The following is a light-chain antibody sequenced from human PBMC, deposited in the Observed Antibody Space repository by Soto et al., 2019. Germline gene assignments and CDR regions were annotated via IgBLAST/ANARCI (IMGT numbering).Light chain of an antibody. CDR1: SSDVGGYNY. V-gene: IGLV2-14*01. CDR2: EVS. CDR3: CSYTSSSTLV. J-gene: IGLJ2*01. Sequence: QSALTQPASVSGSPGQSITISCTGTSSDVGGYNYVSWYQQLPGKAPKLMIYEVSNRPSGVSNRFSGSKSGNTASLTISGLQAEDEADYYCCSYTSSSTLVFGGGTKLTV.